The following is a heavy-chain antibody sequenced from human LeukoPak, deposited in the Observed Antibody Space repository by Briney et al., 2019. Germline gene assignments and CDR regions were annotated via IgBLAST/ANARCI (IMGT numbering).Heavy chain of an antibody. V-gene: IGHV1-2*02. Sequence: ASVKVSCKASGFTFTGYYMHWVRQAPGQGLEWMGWINPNSGGTNYAQKFQGRVTMTRDTSISTVYMELSRLRSDDTAVYYCARDQPRQYNYGLGYWGQGTPVTVSS. CDR1: GFTFTGYY. CDR2: INPNSGGT. CDR3: ARDQPRQYNYGLGY. D-gene: IGHD5-18*01. J-gene: IGHJ4*02.